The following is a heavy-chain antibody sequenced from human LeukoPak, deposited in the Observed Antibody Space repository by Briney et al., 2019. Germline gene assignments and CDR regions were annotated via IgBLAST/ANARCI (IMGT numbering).Heavy chain of an antibody. CDR2: IYYSGST. CDR1: GGSISSYY. J-gene: IGHJ4*02. CDR3: AGEGHYYDSSGYYYGGEDY. Sequence: SETLSLTCTVSGGSISSYYWSWIRQPPGKGLEWIGYIYYSGSTNYNPSLKSRVTMSVDTSKNQFSLKLSSVTAADTAVYYCAGEGHYYDSSGYYYGGEDYWGQGTLVTVSS. V-gene: IGHV4-59*12. D-gene: IGHD3-22*01.